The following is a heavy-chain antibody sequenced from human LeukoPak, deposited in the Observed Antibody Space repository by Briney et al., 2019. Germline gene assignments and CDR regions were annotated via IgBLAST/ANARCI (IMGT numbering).Heavy chain of an antibody. Sequence: ASVKVSCKASGYTFTRYYMHWVRHAPGQGLEWMGWINPNSGGTNYAQKVQGRVTMTRDRSISTAYMELSRLRSDDTAVYYCARDEWLRFSVALDYYYYYGMDVWGQGTRVSVSS. CDR2: INPNSGGT. CDR1: GYTFTRYY. V-gene: IGHV1-2*02. CDR3: ARDEWLRFSVALDYYYYYGMDV. D-gene: IGHD5-12*01. J-gene: IGHJ6*02.